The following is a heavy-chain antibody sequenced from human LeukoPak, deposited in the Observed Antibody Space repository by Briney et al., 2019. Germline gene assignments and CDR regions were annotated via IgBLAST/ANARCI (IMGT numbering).Heavy chain of an antibody. CDR3: ARNDFWSGYFIDY. J-gene: IGHJ4*02. CDR2: INSDGSST. D-gene: IGHD3-3*01. CDR1: GFTFSSYW. V-gene: IGHV3-74*01. Sequence: GGSLRLSCAASGFTFSSYWMHWVRQAPGKGLVWVSRINSDGSSTRYADSVKGRFTISRDNAKNTLYLQMNSLRAEGTAVYYCARNDFWSGYFIDYWGQGTLVTVSS.